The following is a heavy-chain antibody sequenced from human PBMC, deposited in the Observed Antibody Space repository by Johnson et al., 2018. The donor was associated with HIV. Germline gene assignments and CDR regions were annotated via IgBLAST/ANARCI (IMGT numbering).Heavy chain of an antibody. D-gene: IGHD6-13*01. CDR1: GFTFSSYG. J-gene: IGHJ3*02. CDR2: ISYDGSNK. CDR3: ASITTIAAAGRGAFDI. V-gene: IGHV3-30*03. Sequence: QVQLVESGGGVVQPGRSLRLSCAASGFTFSSYGMHWVRQAPGKGLEWVADISYDGSNKYYAHSVKGRFTISRDNARSTLYLQMNSLRPEDTAVYYWASITTIAAAGRGAFDIWGQGTMVTVSS.